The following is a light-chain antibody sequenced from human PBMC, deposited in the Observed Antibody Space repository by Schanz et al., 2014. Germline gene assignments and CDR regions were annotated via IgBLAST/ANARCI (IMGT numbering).Light chain of an antibody. CDR2: DAS. CDR3: QQRSNWQAIT. V-gene: IGKV3-11*01. CDR1: QSVSSY. J-gene: IGKJ5*01. Sequence: EIVLTQSPATLSLSPGERATLSCGASQSVSSYLAWYQQKPGQAPRLLFYDASNRATGIPARFSGSGSGTDFTLTISSLEPEDFAVYYCQQRSNWQAITFGQGTRLEIK.